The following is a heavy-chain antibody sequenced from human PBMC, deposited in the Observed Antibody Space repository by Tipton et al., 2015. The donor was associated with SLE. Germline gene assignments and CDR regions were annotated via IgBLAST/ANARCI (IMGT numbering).Heavy chain of an antibody. V-gene: IGHV4-39*07. Sequence: TLSLTCPVSDDSFTNTRYYWAWIRQPPGKGLEYIGSISYGGSTYYNRSLESRLTISVDTSKHQFSLNLTSMTAADTALYFCARRARDGWFFDSWGQGTLLTVSS. CDR1: DDSFTNTRYY. J-gene: IGHJ4*02. CDR3: ARRARDGWFFDS. CDR2: ISYGGST. D-gene: IGHD5-24*01.